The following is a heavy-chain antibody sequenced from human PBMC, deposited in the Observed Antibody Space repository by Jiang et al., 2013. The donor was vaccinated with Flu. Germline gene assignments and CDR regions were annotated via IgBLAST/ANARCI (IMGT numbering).Heavy chain of an antibody. CDR1: YA. J-gene: IGHJ4*02. Sequence: YAMALGPPGSRARGLEWVAVISYDGSNKYYADSVKGRFTISRDNSKNTLYLQMNSLRAEDTAVYYCARDRDYYGSGSVLDYWGQGTLVTVSS. CDR3: ARDRDYYGSGSVLDY. D-gene: IGHD3-10*01. V-gene: IGHV3-30-3*01. CDR2: ISYDGSNK.